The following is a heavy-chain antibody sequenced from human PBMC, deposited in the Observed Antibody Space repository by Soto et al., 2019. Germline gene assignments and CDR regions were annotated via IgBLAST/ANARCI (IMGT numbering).Heavy chain of an antibody. D-gene: IGHD1-1*01. CDR2: INDDGDT. J-gene: IGHJ4*02. CDR1: GFTFSHYR. Sequence: GGSLRLSCAASGFTFSHYRMHWVRQAPGKGLVWASRINDDGDTNYADSVKGRFTVSRDNAKNTLYLQMNSLRAEDTAVYYCARDRGPTPYHYWGPGTLVTVSS. V-gene: IGHV3-74*01. CDR3: ARDRGPTPYHY.